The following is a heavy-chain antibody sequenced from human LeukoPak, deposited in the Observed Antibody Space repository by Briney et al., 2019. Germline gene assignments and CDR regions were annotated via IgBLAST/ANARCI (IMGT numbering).Heavy chain of an antibody. Sequence: PGGSLRLPCAASGFTFSSYWMSWVRQAPGKGLEWVANIKQDGSEKYYVDSVKGRFTISRDNAKNSLYLQMNSLRAEDTAVYYCARDIVVVPAAHPVYYYYYYMDVWGKGTTVTVSS. CDR2: IKQDGSEK. J-gene: IGHJ6*03. CDR1: GFTFSSYW. V-gene: IGHV3-7*01. CDR3: ARDIVVVPAAHPVYYYYYYMDV. D-gene: IGHD2-2*01.